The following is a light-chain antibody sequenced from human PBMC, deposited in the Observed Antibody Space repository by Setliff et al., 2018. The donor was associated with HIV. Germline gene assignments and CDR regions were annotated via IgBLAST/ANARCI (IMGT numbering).Light chain of an antibody. J-gene: IGLJ1*01. CDR2: DVS. Sequence: QSALTQPASLSGSPGQSITISCTGTSSDVGDYNYVSWYQQHPGKAPKLMISDVSNRPSGVSNRFSGSKSGNTASPAISGLQAEDEADYYCSSYTSRTPLYVFGTGTKVTVL. V-gene: IGLV2-14*03. CDR1: SSDVGDYNY. CDR3: SSYTSRTPLYV.